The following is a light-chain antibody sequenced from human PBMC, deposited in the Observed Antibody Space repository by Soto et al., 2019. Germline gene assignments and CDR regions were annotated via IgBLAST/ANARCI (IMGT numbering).Light chain of an antibody. J-gene: IGLJ2*01. V-gene: IGLV1-40*01. CDR2: GNS. Sequence: QSVLTQPPSVSGAPGQRVTISCTGSSSNIGAGYDVHWYQQLPGTAPKLLIYGNSNRPSGVLDRSSGSKSGTSASLAITGLQAEDEADYYCQSYDSSLSGVVFGGGTKLTVL. CDR1: SSNIGAGYD. CDR3: QSYDSSLSGVV.